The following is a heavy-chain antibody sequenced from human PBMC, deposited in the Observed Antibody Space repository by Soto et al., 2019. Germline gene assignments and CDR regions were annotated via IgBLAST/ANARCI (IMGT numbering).Heavy chain of an antibody. CDR2: INPNSGGT. J-gene: IGHJ3*02. V-gene: IGHV1-2*04. D-gene: IGHD6-13*01. CDR1: GYAFTGCY. Sequence: ASVKVSCKASGYAFTGCYMHWLRQAPGQGLEWMGWINPNSGGTNYAQKFQGWVTMTRDTSISTAYMELSRLRSDDTAVYYCARGIAAAGNDAFDIWGQGTMVTVSS. CDR3: ARGIAAAGNDAFDI.